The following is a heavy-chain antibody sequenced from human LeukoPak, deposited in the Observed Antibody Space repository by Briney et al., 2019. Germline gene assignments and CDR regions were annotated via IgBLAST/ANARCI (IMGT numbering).Heavy chain of an antibody. D-gene: IGHD3-22*01. CDR3: AKEYYDSSGYYYAFDI. CDR1: GFTFSSYG. J-gene: IGHJ3*02. Sequence: PGRSLRLSCAASGFTFSSYGMHWVRQAPGKGLEWVAVISYDGSNKYYADSVKGRFTISRDNSKNTLYLQMNSLRAEDTAVYYRAKEYYDSSGYYYAFDIWGQGTMVTVSS. CDR2: ISYDGSNK. V-gene: IGHV3-30*18.